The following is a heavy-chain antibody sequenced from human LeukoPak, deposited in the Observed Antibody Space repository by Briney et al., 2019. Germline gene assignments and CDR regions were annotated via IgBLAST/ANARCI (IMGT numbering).Heavy chain of an antibody. CDR1: GFTFDDYG. J-gene: IGHJ3*02. V-gene: IGHV3-20*04. Sequence: GGSLRLSCAASGFTFDDYGMSWVRQAPGKGLEWVSGINWNGGSTGYADSVKGQFTISRDNAKNSLYLQMNSLRAEDTALYYCARDWGIVGAADAFDIWGQGTMVTVSS. CDR3: ARDWGIVGAADAFDI. CDR2: INWNGGST. D-gene: IGHD1-26*01.